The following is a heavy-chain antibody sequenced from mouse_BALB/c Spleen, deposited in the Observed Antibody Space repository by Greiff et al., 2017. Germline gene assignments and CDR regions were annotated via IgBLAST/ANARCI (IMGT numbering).Heavy chain of an antibody. CDR2: ISSGGSYT. CDR3: AREGGDYGYDAMDY. J-gene: IGHJ4*01. D-gene: IGHD1-2*01. V-gene: IGHV5-6*01. CDR1: GFTFSSYG. Sequence: EVNVVESGGDLVKPGGSLKLSCAASGFTFSSYGMSWVRQTPDKRLEWVATISSGGSYTYYPDSVKGRFTISRDNAKNTLYLQMSSLKSEDTAMYYGAREGGDYGYDAMDYRGEGNSVNVSS.